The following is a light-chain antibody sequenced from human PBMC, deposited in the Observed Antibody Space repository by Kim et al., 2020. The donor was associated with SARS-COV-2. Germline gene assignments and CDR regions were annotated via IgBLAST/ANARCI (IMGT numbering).Light chain of an antibody. CDR3: QQRSSWPLT. V-gene: IGKV3-11*01. J-gene: IGKJ4*01. Sequence: LSPGERAPLSCRASQRVSSYLAWYQQRPGQAPRLLVYDASNRATGIPDRFSGGGSGTDFTLTISSLEPEDFAVYYYQQRSSWPLTLGGGTKVDIK. CDR2: DAS. CDR1: QRVSSY.